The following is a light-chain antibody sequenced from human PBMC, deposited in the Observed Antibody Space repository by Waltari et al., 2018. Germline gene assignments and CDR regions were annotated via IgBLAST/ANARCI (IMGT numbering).Light chain of an antibody. CDR2: DVS. V-gene: IGLV2-14*01. J-gene: IGLJ1*01. CDR3: SSYTSSSTYV. Sequence: QSALPQPASVSGSPGQSITISCTGTSSAVGGYNSVSWYQQHPGKAPKLMIYDVSKRPSGVSNRFSGSKSGNTASLTISGLQAEDEADYYCSSYTSSSTYVFGTGTKVTVL. CDR1: SSAVGGYNS.